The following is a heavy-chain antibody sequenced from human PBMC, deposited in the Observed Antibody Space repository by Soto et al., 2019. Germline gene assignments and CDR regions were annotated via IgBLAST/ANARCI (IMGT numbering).Heavy chain of an antibody. CDR3: AKSRGGTANGLDV. V-gene: IGHV3-9*01. J-gene: IGHJ6*02. Sequence: EVQLVESGGDLVQPGRSLRLSCAASGFSFGDYSMHWVRQAPGKGLEWVSGISWKSASIGYADSVKGRFTISRDNAKNLLYLQMNSLSAEDTALYHCAKSRGGTANGLDVWGQGTTVTVSS. CDR1: GFSFGDYS. D-gene: IGHD2-15*01. CDR2: ISWKSASI.